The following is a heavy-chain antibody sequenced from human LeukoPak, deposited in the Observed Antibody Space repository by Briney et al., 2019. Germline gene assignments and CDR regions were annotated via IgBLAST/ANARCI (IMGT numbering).Heavy chain of an antibody. CDR1: GGSIINYY. CDR3: ARITYHYDSSGYYQYSFDY. CDR2: IYYSGST. Sequence: PSETLSLTCAVSGGSIINYYWSWIRQPPGKGLEWIGYIYYSGSTYYNPSLKSRVTISVDTSKNQFSLKVSSVTAADTAVYYCARITYHYDSSGYYQYSFDYWGQGTLVTVSS. V-gene: IGHV4-59*01. J-gene: IGHJ4*02. D-gene: IGHD3-22*01.